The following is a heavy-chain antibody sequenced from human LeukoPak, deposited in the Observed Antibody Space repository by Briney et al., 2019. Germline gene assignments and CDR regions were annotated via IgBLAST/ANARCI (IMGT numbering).Heavy chain of an antibody. CDR3: TRDRSLNYYESSRHYGMDV. CDR2: IRGKDYGGTT. Sequence: GGSLRLSCTPSGFNSGNYAMTWVRQAPGKGLEWVGLIRGKDYGGTTEYAASVKGRFTISRDDSKGIAYLQMNSVKTEDTAVHYCTRDRSLNYYESSRHYGMDVWGKGTTVTVSS. D-gene: IGHD3-22*01. CDR1: GFNSGNYA. J-gene: IGHJ6*04. V-gene: IGHV3-49*04.